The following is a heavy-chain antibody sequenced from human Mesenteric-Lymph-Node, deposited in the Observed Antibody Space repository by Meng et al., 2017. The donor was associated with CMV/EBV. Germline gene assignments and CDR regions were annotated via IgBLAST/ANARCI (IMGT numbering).Heavy chain of an antibody. V-gene: IGHV4-39*07. Sequence: GSLRLSCTVSGGSISGSIYYWAWIRQPPGKGLEWIGSIYHSGGTYYIPSLQSRVTISVDTSKNQFSLRLTSVTAADTAVYYCARDLGYYYGSESYYNWFDPWGQGTLVTVSS. CDR3: ARDLGYYYGSESYYNWFDP. J-gene: IGHJ5*02. CDR1: GGSISGSIYY. D-gene: IGHD3-10*01. CDR2: IYHSGGT.